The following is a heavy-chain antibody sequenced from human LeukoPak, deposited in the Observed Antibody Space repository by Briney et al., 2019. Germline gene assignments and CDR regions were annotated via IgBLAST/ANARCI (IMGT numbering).Heavy chain of an antibody. J-gene: IGHJ4*02. CDR1: GYTFTGYY. Sequence: ASVKVSCKASGYTFTGYYMHWVRQAPGQGLEWIGWINPNSGGTNYAQKFQGRVTMTRDTSISTAYMELSRLRSDDTAVYYCARVPGIMGDFDYWGQGTLVTVSS. CDR3: ARVPGIMGDFDY. V-gene: IGHV1-2*02. CDR2: INPNSGGT. D-gene: IGHD1-1*01.